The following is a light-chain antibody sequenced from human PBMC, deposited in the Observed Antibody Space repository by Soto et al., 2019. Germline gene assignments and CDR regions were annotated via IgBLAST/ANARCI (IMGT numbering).Light chain of an antibody. V-gene: IGKV3-20*01. CDR2: GAS. J-gene: IGKJ1*01. Sequence: EIVLTQSPGTLSLSPGERATLSCRASQSVSSSYLAWYQQKPGQAPRLLIYGASSRATGIPDRFSGSGSGTDFTLTISRLEPEDCALYYCQQYGSSPKTFGQGTQVEIK. CDR3: QQYGSSPKT. CDR1: QSVSSSY.